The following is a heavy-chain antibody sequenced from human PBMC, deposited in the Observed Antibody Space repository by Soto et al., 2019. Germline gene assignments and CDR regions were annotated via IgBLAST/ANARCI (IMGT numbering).Heavy chain of an antibody. D-gene: IGHD1-26*01. CDR2: INPNSGGT. CDR3: ARVEGAAWGIYYYDY. CDR1: GYTFTGYY. V-gene: IGHV1-2*04. Sequence: GASVKVSCKASGYTFTGYYMHWVRQAPRQGLEWMGWINPNSGGTNYAQKFQGWVTMTRDTSISTAYMELSRLRSDDTAVYYCARVEGAAWGIYYYDYWTQGTLVTVS. J-gene: IGHJ4*02.